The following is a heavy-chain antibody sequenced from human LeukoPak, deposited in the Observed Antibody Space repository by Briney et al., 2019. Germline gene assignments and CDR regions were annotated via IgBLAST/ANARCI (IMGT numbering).Heavy chain of an antibody. D-gene: IGHD3-22*01. J-gene: IGHJ4*02. CDR3: VRDISGYYFDY. Sequence: PGGSLRLSCAASGFTFSSYAMSWVRQAPGKGLEWVSAISGSGGRIYYADSVKGRFTISRDNAKNSLYLQMNSLRAEDTALYYCVRDISGYYFDYWGQGTLVTVSS. CDR2: ISGSGGRI. V-gene: IGHV3-23*01. CDR1: GFTFSSYA.